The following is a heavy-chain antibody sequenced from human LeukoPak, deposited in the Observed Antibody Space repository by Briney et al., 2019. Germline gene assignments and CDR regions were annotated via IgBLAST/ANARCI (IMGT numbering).Heavy chain of an antibody. V-gene: IGHV1-2*02. J-gene: IGHJ6*03. Sequence: ASVKVSCKASGCTFTGYYMHWVRQAPAQGLEWMGWINPNSGGTNYAQKFQGRVTMTRDTSISTAYMELRRLRSDDTAVYYCARDYDSGGYYYYMDVWGKGTTVTVSS. D-gene: IGHD3-22*01. CDR1: GCTFTGYY. CDR2: INPNSGGT. CDR3: ARDYDSGGYYYYMDV.